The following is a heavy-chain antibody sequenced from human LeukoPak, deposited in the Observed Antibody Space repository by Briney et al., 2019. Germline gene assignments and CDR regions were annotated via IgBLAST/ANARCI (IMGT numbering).Heavy chain of an antibody. D-gene: IGHD3-10*01. Sequence: ASVKVSCKASGYTFTSYDINWVRQATGQGLEWMGWMNPNSGNTGYAQKFQGRVTMTRNTSISTAYMELSGLRSEDTAVYYCARASTENYYGSGSYIMFDYWGQGTLVTVSS. CDR1: GYTFTSYD. CDR2: MNPNSGNT. CDR3: ARASTENYYGSGSYIMFDY. J-gene: IGHJ4*02. V-gene: IGHV1-8*01.